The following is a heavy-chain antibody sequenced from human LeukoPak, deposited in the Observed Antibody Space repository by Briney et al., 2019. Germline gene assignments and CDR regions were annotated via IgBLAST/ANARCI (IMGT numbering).Heavy chain of an antibody. CDR1: SGSITNYY. CDR3: ARETLVGSMIRADYYYYYMDV. Sequence: PSETLSLTCTVSSGSITNYYWSWIRQPPGKGLEWIGFIYYSGNTNYNPSLKSRVTISVDTSKNQFSLKLSSVTAADTAVYYCARETLVGSMIRADYYYYYMDVWGKGTTVTISS. J-gene: IGHJ6*03. CDR2: IYYSGNT. D-gene: IGHD1-26*01. V-gene: IGHV4-59*12.